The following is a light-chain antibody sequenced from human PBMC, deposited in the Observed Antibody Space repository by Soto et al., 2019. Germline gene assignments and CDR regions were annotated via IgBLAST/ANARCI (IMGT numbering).Light chain of an antibody. CDR1: STDVGGYNY. Sequence: QSALTQPRSVSGSPGQSVTISCTGTSTDVGGYNYVSWYQQHPGKAPKLMIYDVSEQPSGVPDRFSGSKSGNTASLTIIGLQAEDEADYYCCSNAGSYTSVVFGGGTKVTVL. CDR2: DVS. V-gene: IGLV2-11*01. CDR3: CSNAGSYTSVV. J-gene: IGLJ2*01.